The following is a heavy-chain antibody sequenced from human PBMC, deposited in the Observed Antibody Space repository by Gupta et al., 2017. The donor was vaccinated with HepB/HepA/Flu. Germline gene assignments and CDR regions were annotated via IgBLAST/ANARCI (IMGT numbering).Heavy chain of an antibody. CDR1: GFPFSEAY. V-gene: IGHV3-15*05. CDR3: WGYET. CDR2: IKRMTDGETT. J-gene: IGHJ5*02. Sequence: EVQLVESGGGLVEPGGSLRLSCETSGFPFSEAYMHWVRQAPGKGLEWVGLIKRMTDGETTNYGAPVKGRFSISRDDSKTTAYIQMNSLKTEDTGVHYCWGYETWGQGTLVTVSS. D-gene: IGHD3-16*01.